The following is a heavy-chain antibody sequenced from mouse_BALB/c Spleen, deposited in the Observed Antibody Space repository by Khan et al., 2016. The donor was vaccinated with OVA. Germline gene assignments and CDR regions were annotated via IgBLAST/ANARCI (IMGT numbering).Heavy chain of an antibody. Sequence: EVQLQESGGGLVQPGGSLKLSCAASGFDFSRYWMSWVRQAPGTGLEWIGEINPDSSTINYTPSLKDKFIISSDSAQTTLYLQMSKVRSEDTALYYCATDYYYGSGCFDYWGQGTTLTVSS. J-gene: IGHJ2*01. CDR2: INPDSSTI. D-gene: IGHD1-1*01. CDR3: ATDYYYGSGCFDY. V-gene: IGHV4-1*02. CDR1: GFDFSRYW.